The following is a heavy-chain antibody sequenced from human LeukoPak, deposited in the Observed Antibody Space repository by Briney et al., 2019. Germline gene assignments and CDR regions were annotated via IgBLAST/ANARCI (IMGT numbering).Heavy chain of an antibody. J-gene: IGHJ6*02. D-gene: IGHD1-26*01. CDR3: ARTTPRGYYYGMDV. V-gene: IGHV4-30-2*01. Sequence: SETLSLTCAVSGGSISSGGYSWSWIRQPPGTGLEWLGYIYHSGSTYYNPSLKSRVTISVDRSKNQFSLKLSSVTAADTAVYYCARTTPRGYYYGMDVWGQGTTVTVSS. CDR2: IYHSGST. CDR1: GGSISSGGYS.